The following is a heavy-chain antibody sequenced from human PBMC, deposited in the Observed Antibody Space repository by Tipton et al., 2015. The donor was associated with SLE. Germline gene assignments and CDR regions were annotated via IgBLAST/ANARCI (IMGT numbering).Heavy chain of an antibody. Sequence: GSLRLSCVASGFTFSNYAMSWVRQAPGKGLEWVSIISGSGDTTYYADSMKGRFTISRDNSKNSVFLQMNSLRAEGTAVYFCAKGGGRGGSGCASQYVLDVWGQGTTVTVSS. J-gene: IGHJ6*02. CDR1: GFTFSNYA. V-gene: IGHV3-23*01. CDR3: AKGGGRGGSGCASQYVLDV. CDR2: ISGSGDTT. D-gene: IGHD3-10*01.